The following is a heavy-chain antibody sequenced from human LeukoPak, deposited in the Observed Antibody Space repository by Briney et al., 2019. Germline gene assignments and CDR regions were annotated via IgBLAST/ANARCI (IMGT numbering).Heavy chain of an antibody. Sequence: SETLSLTCTVSGGSISSYYWSWIRQPPGKGLEWIGYTYTSGSTNYNPSLKSRVTISVDTSKNQFSLKLSSVTAADTAVYYCARLIAAALIPKGSYYYMDVWGKGTTVTVSS. CDR1: GGSISSYY. D-gene: IGHD2-21*01. J-gene: IGHJ6*03. CDR2: TYTSGST. CDR3: ARLIAAALIPKGSYYYMDV. V-gene: IGHV4-4*09.